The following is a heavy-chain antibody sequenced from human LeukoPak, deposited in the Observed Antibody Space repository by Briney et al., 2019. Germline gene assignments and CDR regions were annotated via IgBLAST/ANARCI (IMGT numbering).Heavy chain of an antibody. V-gene: IGHV3-23*01. J-gene: IGHJ4*02. D-gene: IGHD2-8*01. Sequence: GGSLRLSCAGSGFTFSSYAMSWVRQAPGQGLEWVSVISDSGDYTSYADSVRGRFTISRDNSRNTLYLQMISLRPEDTAVYYCAKDTSIGKYCTNGVCSPFDYWGRGTLVTVSS. CDR2: ISDSGDYT. CDR3: AKDTSIGKYCTNGVCSPFDY. CDR1: GFTFSSYA.